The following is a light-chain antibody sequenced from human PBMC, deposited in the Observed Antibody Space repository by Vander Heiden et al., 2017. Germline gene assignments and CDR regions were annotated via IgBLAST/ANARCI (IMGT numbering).Light chain of an antibody. V-gene: IGLV2-8*01. CDR2: DVN. Sequence: SAPPPPPSASGCPGQSVTISCTGTSSDVGKYNHVSWYQQHPGKAPKLMIYDVNRRASGVPLRFSGSKSANTASLTVSGLQAEDEAVYYCSSNAGSNNLVFGGGTRLTVL. CDR3: SSNAGSNNLV. J-gene: IGLJ3*02. CDR1: SSDVGKYNH.